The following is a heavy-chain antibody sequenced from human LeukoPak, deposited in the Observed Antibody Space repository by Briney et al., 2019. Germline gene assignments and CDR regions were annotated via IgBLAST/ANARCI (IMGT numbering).Heavy chain of an antibody. D-gene: IGHD3-10*01. CDR2: ISGSGGST. CDR3: AKEEGGSGSYPCRY. V-gene: IGHV3-23*01. J-gene: IGHJ4*02. Sequence: GGSLRLSCAASGFTFSSYAMSWVRQAPGKGLEWVSAISGSGGSTYYAGSVKGRFTISRDNSKNTLYLQMNSLRAEDTAVYYCAKEEGGSGSYPCRYWGQGTLVTVSS. CDR1: GFTFSSYA.